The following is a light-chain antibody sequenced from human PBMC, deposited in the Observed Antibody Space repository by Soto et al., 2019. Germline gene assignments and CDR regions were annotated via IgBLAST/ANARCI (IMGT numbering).Light chain of an antibody. J-gene: IGKJ5*01. Sequence: EIVMTQSPGTLSVFPGERVTLSCRASQSVSSSYLAWYQQKPGQAPRLLIYGASSRATGIPDRFSGSGSGTDFTLTISRLEPEDFAVYYCQQYGSSSITFGQGTRLEIK. V-gene: IGKV3-20*01. CDR1: QSVSSSY. CDR2: GAS. CDR3: QQYGSSSIT.